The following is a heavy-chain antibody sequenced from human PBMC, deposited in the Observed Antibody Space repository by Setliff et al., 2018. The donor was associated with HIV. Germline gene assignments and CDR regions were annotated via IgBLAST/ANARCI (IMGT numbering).Heavy chain of an antibody. CDR3: ARDFNYGSGRYYYYMDV. J-gene: IGHJ6*03. CDR1: GGSIRGSNYY. CDR2: IYYSGST. D-gene: IGHD3-10*01. Sequence: PSETLSLTCTVSGGSIRGSNYYWAWIRQPPGKGLEWIGYIYYSGSTNYNPSLKGRVTISVDTSKNQFSLKLSSVTAADTAVYYCARDFNYGSGRYYYYMDVWGKGTTVTVSS. V-gene: IGHV4-61*05.